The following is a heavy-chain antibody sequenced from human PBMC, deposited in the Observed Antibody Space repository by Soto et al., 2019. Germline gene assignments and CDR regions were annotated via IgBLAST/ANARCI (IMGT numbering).Heavy chain of an antibody. CDR2: ISAYNGNT. D-gene: IGHD6-13*01. CDR3: ASSVALIAAEGLPYYYYGMDV. CDR1: GYTFTSYG. V-gene: IGHV1-18*01. Sequence: GASVKVSCKASGYTFTSYGISWVRQAPGQGLEWMGWISAYNGNTNYAQKLQGRVTMTTDTSTSTAYMELSSLRSDDTAVYYCASSVALIAAEGLPYYYYGMDVWGQGTTVTVSS. J-gene: IGHJ6*02.